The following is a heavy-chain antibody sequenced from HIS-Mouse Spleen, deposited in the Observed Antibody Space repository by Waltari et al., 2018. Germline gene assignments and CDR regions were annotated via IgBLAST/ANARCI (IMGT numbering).Heavy chain of an antibody. J-gene: IGHJ4*02. CDR3: AKVNSGSYYFDY. CDR2: ISYDGSNK. CDR1: GFTFSSYG. V-gene: IGHV3-30*18. D-gene: IGHD1-26*01. Sequence: QVQLVESGGGVVQPGGSLRLSCAASGFTFSSYGLHWVRQAPGKGLEWVAVISYDGSNKYYADSVKGRFTISRDNSKNTLYLQMNSLRAEDTAVYYCAKVNSGSYYFDYWGQGTLVTVSS.